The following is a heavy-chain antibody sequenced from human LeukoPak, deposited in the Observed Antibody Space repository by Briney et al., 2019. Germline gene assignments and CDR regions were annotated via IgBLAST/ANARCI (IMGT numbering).Heavy chain of an antibody. Sequence: GGSLRLSCAASGFTFSSYWMSWVRQAPGKGLEWVANIKQDGSEKYYVDSVKGRFTISRDNAKNSLYLQMNSLRAEDTAVYYCARGPLRFLEWFPAEYYFDYWGQGTLVTVSS. CDR1: GFTFSSYW. CDR3: ARGPLRFLEWFPAEYYFDY. J-gene: IGHJ4*02. V-gene: IGHV3-7*01. CDR2: IKQDGSEK. D-gene: IGHD3-3*01.